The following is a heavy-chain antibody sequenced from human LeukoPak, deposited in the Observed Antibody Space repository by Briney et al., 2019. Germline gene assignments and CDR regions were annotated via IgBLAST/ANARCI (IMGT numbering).Heavy chain of an antibody. CDR3: ARGYCSSTSCYDY. V-gene: IGHV4-59*01. CDR2: IYYSGST. CDR1: GGSISSNY. Sequence: PSETLSLTCTVSGGSISSNYWSWIRQPPGTGLEWIGYIYYSGSTNYNPSLKSRVTISVDTSKNQFSLKLSSVTAADTAVYYCARGYCSSTSCYDYWGQGTLVTVSS. D-gene: IGHD2-2*01. J-gene: IGHJ4*02.